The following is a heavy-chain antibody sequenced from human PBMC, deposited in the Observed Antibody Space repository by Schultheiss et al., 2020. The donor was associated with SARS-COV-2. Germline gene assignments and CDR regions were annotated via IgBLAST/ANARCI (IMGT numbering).Heavy chain of an antibody. V-gene: IGHV1-8*02. J-gene: IGHJ4*02. CDR2: MNPNRGNT. Sequence: ASVKVSCKASGYTFTSYYMHWVRQAPGQGLEWMGWMNPNRGNTGYAQKFQGRVTMTRNTSISTAYMELRSLRSDDTAVYYCARGGGYDFWQDNRREEYWGQGTLVTVSS. CDR3: ARGGGYDFWQDNRREEY. CDR1: GYTFTSYY. D-gene: IGHD3-3*01.